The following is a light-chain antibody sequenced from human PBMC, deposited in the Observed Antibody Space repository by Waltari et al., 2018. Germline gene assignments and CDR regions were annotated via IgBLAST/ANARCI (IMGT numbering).Light chain of an antibody. CDR2: NDS. V-gene: IGLV3-25*03. CDR3: QSADNSGTPVV. CDR1: TLPKQF. Sequence: SYDLTQPPSVSVSPGQTARITCPGNTLPKQFAYWYQHKPGQAPVLMLYNDSGRPSGIPERFSCSSTVTTGMLTISGVQAEDEADYYCQSADNSGTPVVFGGGTKVTVL. J-gene: IGLJ2*01.